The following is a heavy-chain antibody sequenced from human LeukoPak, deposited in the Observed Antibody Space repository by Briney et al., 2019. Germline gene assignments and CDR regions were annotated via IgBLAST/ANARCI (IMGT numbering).Heavy chain of an antibody. Sequence: PGGSLRLSCAASGFIFRNHTYHWVRQAPGKGLEWVACISRDGRDTYYTDSVKGRFTISRDNADNTLSLQMATMRIEDTAVYYCARQASALQYFHQYMDIWGTGTTVIVSS. CDR3: ARQASALQYFHQYMDI. D-gene: IGHD3-9*01. V-gene: IGHV3-30*10. J-gene: IGHJ6*03. CDR1: GFIFRNHT. CDR2: ISRDGRDT.